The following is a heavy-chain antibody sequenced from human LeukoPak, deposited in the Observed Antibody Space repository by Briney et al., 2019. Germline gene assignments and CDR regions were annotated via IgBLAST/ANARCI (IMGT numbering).Heavy chain of an antibody. CDR1: GGSISSGGYS. D-gene: IGHD4-17*01. CDR3: ARGGTGRYPTVTTSFDY. V-gene: IGHV4-30-2*01. CDR2: INHSGST. J-gene: IGHJ4*02. Sequence: PSETLSLTCAVSGGSISSGGYSWSWIRQPPGKGLEWIGYINHSGSTNYNPSLKSRVTISVDTSKNQFSLKLSSVTAADTAVYYCARGGTGRYPTVTTSFDYWGQGTLVTVSS.